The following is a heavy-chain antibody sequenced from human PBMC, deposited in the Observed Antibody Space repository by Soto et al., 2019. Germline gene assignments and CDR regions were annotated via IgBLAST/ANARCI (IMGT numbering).Heavy chain of an antibody. CDR1: GGTFSSYA. D-gene: IGHD2-2*02. CDR3: ARSNSGPAAISYYYGMDV. CDR2: IIPIFGTA. Sequence: QVQLVQSGAEVKKPGSSVKVSCKASGGTFSSYAISWVRQAPGQGLEWMGGIIPIFGTANYAQKFQGRVTITADESTSTAYMELSSLRSEDTAVYYCARSNSGPAAISYYYGMDVWGQGTTVTVSS. J-gene: IGHJ6*02. V-gene: IGHV1-69*12.